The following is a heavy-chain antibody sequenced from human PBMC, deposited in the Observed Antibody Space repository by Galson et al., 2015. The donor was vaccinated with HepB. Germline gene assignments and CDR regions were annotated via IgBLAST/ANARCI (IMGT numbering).Heavy chain of an antibody. CDR1: GFTFSSLT. V-gene: IGHV3-23*01. CDR3: GVGVGHDY. J-gene: IGHJ4*02. Sequence: SLRLSCAASGFTFSSLTMHWVRQAPGKGLEWVSGIGGAAGPAYYADSVKGRFTISRDNSQNTLDLHMANLRVEDTAVYYCGVGVGHDYWGQGTLVTVST. D-gene: IGHD3-10*01. CDR2: IGGAAGPA.